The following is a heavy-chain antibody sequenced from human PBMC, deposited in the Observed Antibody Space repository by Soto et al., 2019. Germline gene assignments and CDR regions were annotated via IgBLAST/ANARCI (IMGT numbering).Heavy chain of an antibody. J-gene: IGHJ6*02. Sequence: ASVKVSCKXSGYTFTGYYMHWVRQAPGQGLEWMGWINPNSGGTNYAQKFQGWVTMTRDTSISTAYMELSRLRSDDTAVYYCARASVPAAPYYYYYYGMDVWGQGTTVTVSS. CDR1: GYTFTGYY. CDR2: INPNSGGT. D-gene: IGHD2-2*01. CDR3: ARASVPAAPYYYYYYGMDV. V-gene: IGHV1-2*04.